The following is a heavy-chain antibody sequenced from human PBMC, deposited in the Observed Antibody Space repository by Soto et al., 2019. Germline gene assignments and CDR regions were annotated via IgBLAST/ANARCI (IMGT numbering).Heavy chain of an antibody. J-gene: IGHJ6*02. CDR3: ASDIVVLVAARSTYYGMDV. V-gene: IGHV3-30-3*01. Sequence: QVQLVESGGGVVQPGRSLRLSCAASGFTFSSYAMHWVRQAPGKGLEWVAVISYDGSNKYYADSVKGRFTISRDNSKNTLYLQMNSLRAEDTAVYYCASDIVVLVAARSTYYGMDVWGQGTTVTVSS. CDR1: GFTFSSYA. CDR2: ISYDGSNK. D-gene: IGHD2-15*01.